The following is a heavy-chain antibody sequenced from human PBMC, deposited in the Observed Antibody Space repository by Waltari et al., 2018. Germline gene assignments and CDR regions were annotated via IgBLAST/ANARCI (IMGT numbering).Heavy chain of an antibody. V-gene: IGHV3-74*01. D-gene: IGHD6-19*01. CDR1: GFTFSKYW. Sequence: EVQLVESGGCLVQPGGSLRLSCAASGFTFSKYWMHWVRQAPGKGLVWVSRINEDGKTTTYADSVKGRFTISRDNAKNTMYLQMKSLRPEDTAVYFCARDLAGRDDSWGQGTLVTVSS. CDR2: INEDGKTT. CDR3: ARDLAGRDDS. J-gene: IGHJ5*01.